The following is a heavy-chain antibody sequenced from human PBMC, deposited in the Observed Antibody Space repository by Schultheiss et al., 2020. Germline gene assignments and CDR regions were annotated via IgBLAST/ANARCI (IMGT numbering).Heavy chain of an antibody. V-gene: IGHV3-33*08. Sequence: GGSLRLSCAASGFTFSSYGMHWVRQAPGKGLEWVAVIWHDGSNKFYADSVKGRFSISRDNSKNTLYLQMNSLRAEDTAVYYCARGAAAGLFDYWGQGTLVTVSS. CDR3: ARGAAAGLFDY. CDR2: IWHDGSNK. J-gene: IGHJ4*02. D-gene: IGHD6-13*01. CDR1: GFTFSSYG.